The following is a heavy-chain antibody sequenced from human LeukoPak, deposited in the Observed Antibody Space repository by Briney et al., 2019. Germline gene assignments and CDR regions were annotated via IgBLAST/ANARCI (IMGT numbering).Heavy chain of an antibody. D-gene: IGHD3-10*01. V-gene: IGHV3-49*04. Sequence: GGSLRLSCTASGFTFGDYAMSWVRQAPGKGLEWVGFIRSKAYGGTTEYAASVKGRFTISRDDSKSIAYLQMNSLKTEDTAVYYCTRAINTYYYGSGSYYYDYWGQGTLVTVSS. CDR3: TRAINTYYYGSGSYYYDY. CDR2: IRSKAYGGTT. CDR1: GFTFGDYA. J-gene: IGHJ4*02.